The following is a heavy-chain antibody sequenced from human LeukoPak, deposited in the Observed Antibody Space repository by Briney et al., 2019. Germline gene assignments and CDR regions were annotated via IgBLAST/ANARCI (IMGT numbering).Heavy chain of an antibody. CDR1: GGSISSGGYY. V-gene: IGHV4-31*03. D-gene: IGHD3-10*01. CDR2: IYYSGST. J-gene: IGHJ4*02. Sequence: PSETLSLTCTVSGGSISSGGYYWGWIRQHPGKGLEWIGYIYYSGSTYYNPALKSRVTISVDKSKNQFSLKLSSVTAADTAVYYCAREDGSGSYGFDYWGQGTLVTVSS. CDR3: AREDGSGSYGFDY.